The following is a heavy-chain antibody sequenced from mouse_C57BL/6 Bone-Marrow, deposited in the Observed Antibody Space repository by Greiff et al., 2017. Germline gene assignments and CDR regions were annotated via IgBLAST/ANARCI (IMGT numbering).Heavy chain of an antibody. Sequence: VQLQQPGAELVKPGASVKMSCKASGYTFTSYWITWVKQRPGQGLEWIGDIYPGSGSTNYNEKFKSKATLTVDTSSSTAYMQLSSLTSEDSAVYYCARDSSGYYYAMDYWGQGTSVTVSS. CDR2: IYPGSGST. V-gene: IGHV1-55*01. CDR1: GYTFTSYW. J-gene: IGHJ4*01. CDR3: ARDSSGYYYAMDY. D-gene: IGHD3-2*02.